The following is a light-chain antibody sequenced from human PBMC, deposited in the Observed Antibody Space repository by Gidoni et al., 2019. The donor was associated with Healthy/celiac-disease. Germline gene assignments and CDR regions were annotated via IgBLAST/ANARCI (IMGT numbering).Light chain of an antibody. V-gene: IGKV3-11*01. CDR3: QQRSNWPRDT. CDR1: QSVSSY. Sequence: DIVLTQSPATLSLSPGERATLSCRASQSVSSYLAWYQQKPGQAPRLLIYDASNRATGIPARFSGSGSGTDFTLTISSLEPEDFAVYYCQQRSNWPRDTFGGGTKVEIK. CDR2: DAS. J-gene: IGKJ4*01.